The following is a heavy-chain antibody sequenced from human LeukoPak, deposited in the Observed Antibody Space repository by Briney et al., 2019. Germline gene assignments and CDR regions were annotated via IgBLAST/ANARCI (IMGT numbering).Heavy chain of an antibody. CDR3: ARRGGLFENAVDVY. CDR1: GFTFSDYT. D-gene: IGHD3-10*01. V-gene: IGHV3-21*01. CDR2: ISGSSGFI. Sequence: PGGSLRHSCAASGFTFSDYTMSWVRQAPGMGLEWVSSISGSSGFIYYADSVKGRFTISRDNAKNSLSLQMNSLRAEDTAVYYCARRGGLFENAVDVYWGQGTLVTVSS. J-gene: IGHJ4*02.